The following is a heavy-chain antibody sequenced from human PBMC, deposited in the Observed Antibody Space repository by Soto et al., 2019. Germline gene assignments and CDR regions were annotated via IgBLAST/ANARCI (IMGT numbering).Heavy chain of an antibody. CDR2: VYYTGST. Sequence: SETLSLTCTVSGASIRSTDYYWSWIRQAPGKGLEWVGYVYYTGSTYYNPSLMSRLTISVDTSKNQFSLKLTSVTAAETAVYYCVRTARQGAVAPHWFDRWGQGTQVTVS. D-gene: IGHD2-21*02. CDR1: GASIRSTDYY. J-gene: IGHJ5*02. CDR3: VRTARQGAVAPHWFDR. V-gene: IGHV4-30-4*01.